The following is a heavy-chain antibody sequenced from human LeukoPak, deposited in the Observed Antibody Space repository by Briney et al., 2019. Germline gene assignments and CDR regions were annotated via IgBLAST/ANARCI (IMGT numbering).Heavy chain of an antibody. Sequence: KPSETLSHTCSVSSNSITSSSYLWVWVRQPPGKGLEWIGDIYSNGHISYNPSLKSRVTISVDTSKNQFSLKLSSVTAADTAVYYCARGGNYDFWSGYWLRRDYYYGMDVWGQGTTVTVSS. CDR1: SNSITSSSYL. CDR3: ARGGNYDFWSGYWLRRDYYYGMDV. J-gene: IGHJ6*02. D-gene: IGHD3-3*01. CDR2: IYSNGHI. V-gene: IGHV4-39*07.